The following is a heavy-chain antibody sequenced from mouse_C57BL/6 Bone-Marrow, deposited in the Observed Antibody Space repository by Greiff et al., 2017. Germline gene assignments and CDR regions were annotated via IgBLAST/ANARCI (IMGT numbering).Heavy chain of an antibody. CDR1: GYTFTSYW. D-gene: IGHD2-4*01. CDR3: ARNYDYAVYAMDS. Sequence: QVQLQQPGAELVKPGASVKLSCKASGYTFTSYWMHWVKQRPGQGLEWIGMIHPNSGSTNYNEKFKSKATLTVDKSSSTAYMQLSSLTSEDSAVYYCARNYDYAVYAMDSGVKEPQSPSPQ. V-gene: IGHV1-64*01. J-gene: IGHJ4*01. CDR2: IHPNSGST.